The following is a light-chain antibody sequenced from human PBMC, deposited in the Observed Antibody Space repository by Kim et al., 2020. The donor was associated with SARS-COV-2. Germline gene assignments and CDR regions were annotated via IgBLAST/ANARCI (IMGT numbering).Light chain of an antibody. J-gene: IGLJ2*01. Sequence: QSALTQPASVSGFPGQSITISCIGTSSDVGAYNSVSWYQQYPGEVPKLMIYDVTNRPSGVSDRFSGSKSGNTASLTISGLQTEDEADYYCSSPTRSKTVLFGGGTKVTVL. CDR3: SSPTRSKTVL. CDR2: DVT. V-gene: IGLV2-14*03. CDR1: SSDVGAYNS.